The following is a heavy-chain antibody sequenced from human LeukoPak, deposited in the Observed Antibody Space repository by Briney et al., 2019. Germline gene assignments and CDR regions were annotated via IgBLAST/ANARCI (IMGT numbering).Heavy chain of an antibody. J-gene: IGHJ4*02. CDR1: GFTFSSYW. CDR2: INTDGSST. D-gene: IGHD2-15*01. Sequence: PGGSLRLSCAASGFTFSSYWMHWVRQAPGKGLVWVSRINTDGSSTSYADSVKGRFTISRDNAKNTLYLQMNSLRAEDTAVYYCVRQRRYCSGDSCYQRTFDYWGQGTLVTVSS. V-gene: IGHV3-74*01. CDR3: VRQRRYCSGDSCYQRTFDY.